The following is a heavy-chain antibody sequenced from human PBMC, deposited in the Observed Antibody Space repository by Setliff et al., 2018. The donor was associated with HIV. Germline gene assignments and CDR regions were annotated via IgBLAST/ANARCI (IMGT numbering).Heavy chain of an antibody. CDR1: GVSISSGGYY. V-gene: IGHV4-31*03. Sequence: SETLSLTCTVSGVSISSGGYYWSWIRQHPGKGLEWIGGVHHTGTTYLNPSLKSRITISVDTSKNQFSLKLGFVTAADTAVYHCAIGESSTWDLAEHFQHWGHGTLVTVSS. CDR2: VHHTGTT. CDR3: AIGESSTWDLAEHFQH. D-gene: IGHD2-2*01. J-gene: IGHJ1*01.